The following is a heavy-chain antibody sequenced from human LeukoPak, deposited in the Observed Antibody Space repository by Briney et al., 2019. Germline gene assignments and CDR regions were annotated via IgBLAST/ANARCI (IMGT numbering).Heavy chain of an antibody. CDR2: ISGSGGTT. CDR1: GFTFNTYA. CDR3: AKANWGGDYYFYCGLDV. D-gene: IGHD7-27*01. V-gene: IGHV3-23*01. J-gene: IGHJ6*02. Sequence: GGSLRLSCAASGFTFNTYAMSWVRQAPGKGLEWVSVISGSGGTTYYADSVKGRFTISRDSSKNTLYLQMNSLRADDTAVYYCAKANWGGDYYFYCGLDVWGQGTTVTVSS.